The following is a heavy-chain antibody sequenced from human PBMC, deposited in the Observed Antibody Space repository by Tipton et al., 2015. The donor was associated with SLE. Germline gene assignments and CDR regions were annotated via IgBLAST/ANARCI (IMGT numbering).Heavy chain of an antibody. Sequence: LRLSCAASGFTFSSYEMNWVRQAPGKGLEWIGYIHFPGRTNYNPSLKSRVSMSLDTSNRFSLMLSSVTAADTAIYYCARHVGGFWSGSSFDDWGQGTLVTVSS. CDR1: GFTFSSYE. D-gene: IGHD3-3*01. J-gene: IGHJ4*02. V-gene: IGHV4-59*08. CDR3: ARHVGGFWSGSSFDD. CDR2: IHFPGRT.